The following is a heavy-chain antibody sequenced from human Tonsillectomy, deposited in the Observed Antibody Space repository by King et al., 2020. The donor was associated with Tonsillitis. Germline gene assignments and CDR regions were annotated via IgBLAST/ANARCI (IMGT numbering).Heavy chain of an antibody. V-gene: IGHV4-30-4*01. CDR2: TYYSGST. J-gene: IGHJ4*02. CDR1: GGSISSGDYY. CDR3: ARFGDRRHFYCSSTSCYGY. D-gene: IGHD2-2*01. Sequence: VQLQESGPGLVKPSQTLSLTCTVSGGSISSGDYYWSWIRQPPGKGLEWIGYTYYSGSTYYNQSLKSRVTISVDTSKNQFSLKLSSVTAADTAVYYCARFGDRRHFYCSSTSCYGYWGQGTLVTVSS.